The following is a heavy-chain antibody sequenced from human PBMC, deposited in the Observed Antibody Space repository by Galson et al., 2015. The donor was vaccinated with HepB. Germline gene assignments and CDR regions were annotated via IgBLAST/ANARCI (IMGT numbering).Heavy chain of an antibody. Sequence: SVKVSCKASGYTFTGYYMHWVRQAPGQGLEWMGWINPNSGGTNYAQKFQGRVTMTRDTSTSTVYMELSSLRSEDTAVYYCARVSWFGELRDTTRQYYFDYWGQGTLVTVSS. J-gene: IGHJ4*02. CDR1: GYTFTGYY. CDR2: INPNSGGT. V-gene: IGHV1-2*02. CDR3: ARVSWFGELRDTTRQYYFDY. D-gene: IGHD3-10*01.